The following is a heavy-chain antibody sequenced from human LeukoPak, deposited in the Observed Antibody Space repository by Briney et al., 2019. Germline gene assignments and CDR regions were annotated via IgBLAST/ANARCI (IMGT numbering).Heavy chain of an antibody. CDR1: GDSTSSSGYF. CDR3: ATRYCPYSGCNFFPHY. V-gene: IGHV4-39*01. Sequence: SETLSLTCTVSGDSTSSSGYFWGWIRQPPGKGLERIRNIHYSGSTYYNPSLKSRVTISVDTSKNQFSLKLTSVTAADTAVYYCATRYCPYSGCNFFPHYWGQGTLVTVSS. D-gene: IGHD5-12*01. J-gene: IGHJ4*02. CDR2: IHYSGST.